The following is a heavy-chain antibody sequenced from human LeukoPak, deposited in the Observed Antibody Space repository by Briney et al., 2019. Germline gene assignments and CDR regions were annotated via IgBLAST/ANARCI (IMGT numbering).Heavy chain of an antibody. J-gene: IGHJ4*02. V-gene: IGHV4-59*01. D-gene: IGHD1-26*01. CDR3: ARTIVGATKRIREVGFDY. Sequence: SETLSLTRTVSGDSITSYYWSWIRQPPGKGLEWIGYIYDSGSSNYNPSLKSRVTISVDTSKNQFSLKVSSVTAADTAVYYCARTIVGATKRIREVGFDYWGQGTLVTVSS. CDR2: IYDSGSS. CDR1: GDSITSYY.